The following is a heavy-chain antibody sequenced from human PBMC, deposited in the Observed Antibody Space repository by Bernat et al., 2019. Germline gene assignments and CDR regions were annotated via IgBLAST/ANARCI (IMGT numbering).Heavy chain of an antibody. CDR1: GFTFSDYY. CDR3: ARSTSTSAPYMDV. CDR2: ISSSSSYT. J-gene: IGHJ6*03. Sequence: QVQLVESGGGLVKPGGSLRLSCAASGFTFSDYYMSWIRQAPGKGLDWVSYISSSSSYTNYADSVKGRFTISREKAKNSLYLQMKSLRAEDTAVYYLARSTSTSAPYMDVWGKGTTVTVSS. V-gene: IGHV3-11*05.